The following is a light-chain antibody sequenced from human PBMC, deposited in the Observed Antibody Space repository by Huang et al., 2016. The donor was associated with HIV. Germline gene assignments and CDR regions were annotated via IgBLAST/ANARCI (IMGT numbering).Light chain of an antibody. J-gene: IGKJ5*01. CDR1: QSVSSY. V-gene: IGKV3-11*01. CDR2: DAS. CDR3: QQRSNWPIT. Sequence: EIVLTQSPATLSLSPGERATLSCRASQSVSSYLAWYQQKPGQAPRLLSYDASNRATGSPARFSGSGSGTDFTLTISSLEPEDFAVYYCQQRSNWPITFGQGTRLEIK.